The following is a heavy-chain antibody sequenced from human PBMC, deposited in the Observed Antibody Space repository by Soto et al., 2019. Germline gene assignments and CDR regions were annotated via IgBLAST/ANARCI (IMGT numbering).Heavy chain of an antibody. CDR2: IYNSGNT. J-gene: IGHJ5*02. V-gene: IGHV4-4*09. CDR1: GVSISSYY. CDR3: ARRAEDGYNCWFDP. Sequence: SETLSLTCTISGVSISSYYWSWIRQPPGKGLEWIGYIYNSGNTNYKPSLESRVTMSVDTSKNQVSLKLRSVTAADTAVYYCARRAEDGYNCWFDPWGQGTLVTVSS. D-gene: IGHD5-12*01.